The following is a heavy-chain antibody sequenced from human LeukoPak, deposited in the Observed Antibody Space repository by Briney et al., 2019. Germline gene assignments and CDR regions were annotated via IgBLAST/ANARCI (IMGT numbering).Heavy chain of an antibody. CDR3: ARNRHYDFWSGGFDY. J-gene: IGHJ4*02. CDR1: GGSISSGDYY. Sequence: SETLSLTCTVSGGSISSGDYYWSWIRQPPGKGLEWIGYIYYSGSTYYNPSLKSRVTISVDRSKNQFSLKLSSVTAADTAVYYCARNRHYDFWSGGFDYWGQGTLVTVSS. D-gene: IGHD3-3*01. CDR2: IYYSGST. V-gene: IGHV4-30-4*01.